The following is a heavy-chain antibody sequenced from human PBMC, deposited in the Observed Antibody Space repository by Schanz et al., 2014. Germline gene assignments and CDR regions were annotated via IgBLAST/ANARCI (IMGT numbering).Heavy chain of an antibody. D-gene: IGHD1-1*01. CDR2: INGNGGIT. CDR3: ARDVNPVANTVHFYYMDV. V-gene: IGHV3-23*01. J-gene: IGHJ6*02. Sequence: EVQLLESGGALVQPGGSLRLSCSASGFTFSTYAMSWVRQAPGKGLEWVSAINGNGGITYYADPVKGRFTISRDSSKNTLYLQMNSLRVDDTAVYYCARDVNPVANTVHFYYMDVWGQGTTVTVSS. CDR1: GFTFSTYA.